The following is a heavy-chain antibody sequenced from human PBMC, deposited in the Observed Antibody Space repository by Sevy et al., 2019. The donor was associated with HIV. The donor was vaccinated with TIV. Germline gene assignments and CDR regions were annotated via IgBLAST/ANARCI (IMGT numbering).Heavy chain of an antibody. Sequence: SETLSLTCSVSGDSISNYYWNWIRQPPGKGLEWIAYIYYSGSNNYNPSLKSRVTISVDTSKNQFSLKLSSVTAADTAVYYCARGASGYCDPLDYWGQGTLVTVSS. CDR2: IYYSGSN. D-gene: IGHD2-8*02. J-gene: IGHJ4*02. CDR3: ARGASGYCDPLDY. CDR1: GDSISNYY. V-gene: IGHV4-59*01.